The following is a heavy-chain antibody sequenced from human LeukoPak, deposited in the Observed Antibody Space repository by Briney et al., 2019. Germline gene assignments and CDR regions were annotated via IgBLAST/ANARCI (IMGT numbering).Heavy chain of an antibody. Sequence: GGSLRPSCATSGFTFSNAWMNWVRQAPGKGLEWVGLIKSKTHGVTTEYAAPVKGRFTISRDDSKNTLYLQMNSLKTEDTAVYYCTTTIYYDSSGYPVDHWGQGTLVTVSS. CDR3: TTTIYYDSSGYPVDH. J-gene: IGHJ4*02. CDR2: IKSKTHGVTT. CDR1: GFTFSNAW. D-gene: IGHD3-22*01. V-gene: IGHV3-15*01.